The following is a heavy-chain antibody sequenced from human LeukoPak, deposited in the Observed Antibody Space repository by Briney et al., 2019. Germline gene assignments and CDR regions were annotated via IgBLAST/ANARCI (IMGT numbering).Heavy chain of an antibody. Sequence: PSETLSLTCTVSGGSISSRDYYWGWIRQPPGKGLEWIGSIYYSGNTFYNPSFMSRVTISVDTSKNHLSLGLTSVTAADTAVYYCVRPALRGSWHYWGQGTLVTVSS. CDR2: IYYSGNT. V-gene: IGHV4-39*02. CDR3: VRPALRGSWHY. CDR1: GGSISSRDYY. D-gene: IGHD6-13*01. J-gene: IGHJ4*02.